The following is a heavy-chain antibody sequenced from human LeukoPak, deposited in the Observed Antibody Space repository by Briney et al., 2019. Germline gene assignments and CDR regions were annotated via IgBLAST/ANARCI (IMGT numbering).Heavy chain of an antibody. CDR2: NSGSGANT. CDR1: GFTFSSYA. V-gene: IGHV3-23*01. D-gene: IGHD4-17*01. Sequence: PGGSLRLSCAASGFTFSSYAMSWVRLAPGRGREWVSANSGSGANTYYTDSVKGRYTISRDNSKNTLYLQMHRLRAEHTALYYCARRPTTVTYFDYWGQGTLVTASS. J-gene: IGHJ4*02. CDR3: ARRPTTVTYFDY.